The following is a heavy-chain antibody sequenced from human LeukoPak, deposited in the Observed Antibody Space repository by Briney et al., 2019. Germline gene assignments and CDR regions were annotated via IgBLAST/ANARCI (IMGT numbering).Heavy chain of an antibody. Sequence: SQTLSLTCTVSGGSISRGDYYWSWTRQPPGKGLEWIGYIYYSGSTYYNPSLKSRVTISVDTSKNQFSLKLSSVTAADTAVYYCARLWFGDYFDYWGQGTLVTVSS. D-gene: IGHD3-10*01. CDR1: GGSISRGDYY. CDR2: IYYSGST. CDR3: ARLWFGDYFDY. J-gene: IGHJ4*02. V-gene: IGHV4-30-4*01.